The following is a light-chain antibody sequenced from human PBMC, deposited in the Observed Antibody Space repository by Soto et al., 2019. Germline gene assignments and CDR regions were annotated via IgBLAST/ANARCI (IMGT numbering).Light chain of an antibody. CDR1: QSVSSSY. CDR2: GAS. J-gene: IGKJ2*01. Sequence: EIVLTQSPGTLSLSPGDRATLSCRASQSVSSSYLAWYQQKPGQAPRLLIYGASSRATGIPDRFSGSGSGTDFTLTISRLEPEDFAVYYCQQYGGSPLYTFGQGTKVEIK. CDR3: QQYGGSPLYT. V-gene: IGKV3-20*01.